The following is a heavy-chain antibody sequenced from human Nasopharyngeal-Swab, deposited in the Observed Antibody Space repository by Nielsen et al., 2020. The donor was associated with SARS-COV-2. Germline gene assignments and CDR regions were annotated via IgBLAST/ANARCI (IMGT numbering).Heavy chain of an antibody. CDR3: ARGRSSGWYKAFDI. CDR1: GFTFSSYA. Sequence: GGSLRLSCAASGFTFSSYAMHWVRQAPGKGLEYVSAISSNGGSTYYANPVKGRFTISRDNSKHTLYLQMGSLRAEDMAVYYCARGRSSGWYKAFDIWGQGTMVTVSS. CDR2: ISSNGGST. D-gene: IGHD6-19*01. V-gene: IGHV3-64*01. J-gene: IGHJ3*02.